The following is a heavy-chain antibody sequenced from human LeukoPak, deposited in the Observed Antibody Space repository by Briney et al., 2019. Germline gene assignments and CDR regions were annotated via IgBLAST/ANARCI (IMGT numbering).Heavy chain of an antibody. J-gene: IGHJ4*02. CDR2: ISGSDGST. CDR3: AKEGGSSRYYFDY. CDR1: GFTFSSYA. Sequence: SGGSLRLSCAASGFTFSSYAMSWVRQAPGKGLEWVSAISGSDGSTYYADSVRGRFTISRDNSKNTLYLQMNSPRAEDTAVYYCAKEGGSSRYYFDYWGQGTLVTVSS. V-gene: IGHV3-23*01. D-gene: IGHD6-13*01.